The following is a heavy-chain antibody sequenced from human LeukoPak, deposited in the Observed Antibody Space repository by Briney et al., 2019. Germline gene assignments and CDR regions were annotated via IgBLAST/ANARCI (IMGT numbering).Heavy chain of an antibody. V-gene: IGHV3-23*01. CDR1: GFTFSDYY. CDR3: AKVRGSGSYYRRGYFDY. J-gene: IGHJ4*02. Sequence: PGGSLRLSCAASGFTFSDYYMSWIRQAPGKGLEWVSAISGSGGSTYYADSVKGRFTISRDNSKNTLYLQMNSLRAEDTAVYYCAKVRGSGSYYRRGYFDYWGQGTLVTVSS. D-gene: IGHD3-10*01. CDR2: ISGSGGST.